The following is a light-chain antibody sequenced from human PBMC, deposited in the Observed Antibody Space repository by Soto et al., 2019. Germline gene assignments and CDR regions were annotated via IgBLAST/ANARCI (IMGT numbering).Light chain of an antibody. J-gene: IGKJ1*01. Sequence: DIQMTQSPSTLSASVGARVAFTCRDSHYISMLSAWYPQRPGKAPSLLITDASNLESGVPPRFNGSRSETEFTLTIRNLQPEDFATYYGKQYNSFPSTFGLGTKV. CDR1: HYISML. CDR2: DAS. CDR3: KQYNSFPST. V-gene: IGKV1-5*01.